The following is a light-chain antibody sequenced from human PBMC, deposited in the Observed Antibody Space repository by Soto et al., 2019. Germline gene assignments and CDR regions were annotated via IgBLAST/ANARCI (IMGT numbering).Light chain of an antibody. J-gene: IGLJ1*01. V-gene: IGLV2-23*02. Sequence: QSVLTQPASVSGSPGQSITISCTGTSSDVGSYNLVSWYQQHPGKAPKLMIYEVSKRPSGVSNRFSGSKSGNTASLTISGLQAEDEADYYCCPYAVFGTGTKVTVL. CDR3: CPYAV. CDR1: SSDVGSYNL. CDR2: EVS.